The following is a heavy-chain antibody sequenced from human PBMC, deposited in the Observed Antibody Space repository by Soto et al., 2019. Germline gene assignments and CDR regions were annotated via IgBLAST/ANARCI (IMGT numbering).Heavy chain of an antibody. D-gene: IGHD4-17*01. CDR1: GFTFNDYY. V-gene: IGHV3-11*01. J-gene: IGHJ4*02. CDR3: AKWGSTTVTTNFDY. CDR2: ISISGST. Sequence: GGSLRLSCAASGFTFNDYYMTWIRQAPGKGLEWISYISISGSTYYADSVKGRFTISRDNSKNTLYLQMNSLRAEDTAVYYCAKWGSTTVTTNFDYWGQGTLVTVSS.